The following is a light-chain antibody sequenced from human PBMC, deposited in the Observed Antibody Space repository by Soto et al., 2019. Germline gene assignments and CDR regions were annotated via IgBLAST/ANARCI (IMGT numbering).Light chain of an antibody. Sequence: QSVLTQPASVSGSPGQSITISCTGTSNDVGGYNHVSWYQQSPGKVPKLLIYNVSNRPSGVSDRFSGSKSGNTDSLTISGLQAEDESDYFCTSSTSGSLYVFGTGTKLTVL. CDR2: NVS. CDR3: TSSTSGSLYV. V-gene: IGLV2-14*01. CDR1: SNDVGGYNH. J-gene: IGLJ1*01.